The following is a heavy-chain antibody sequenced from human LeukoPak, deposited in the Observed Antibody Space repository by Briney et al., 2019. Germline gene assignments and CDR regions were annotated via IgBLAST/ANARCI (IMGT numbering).Heavy chain of an antibody. Sequence: PSETLSLTCTVSGGSISSGGYYWSWIRQPPGKGLEWIGYIYHSGSTNYNPSLKSRVTISVDTSKNQFSLKLSSVTAADTAVYYCASPPRYNVGYWGQGTLVTVSS. CDR1: GGSISSGGYY. CDR3: ASPPRYNVGY. CDR2: IYHSGST. J-gene: IGHJ4*02. V-gene: IGHV4-30-2*01. D-gene: IGHD1-14*01.